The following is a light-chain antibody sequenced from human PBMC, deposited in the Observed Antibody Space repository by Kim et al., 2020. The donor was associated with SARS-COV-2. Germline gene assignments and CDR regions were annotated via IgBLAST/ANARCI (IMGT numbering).Light chain of an antibody. CDR1: QSVRRN. Sequence: TGDRTIRTGRASQSVRRNLDWYQQKPGQAPRLISDGAATRAAGIPARFSGSGSGTEFNLTISSLQSEDFAVYYCQKYNNWPDSFGQGTKLEI. CDR3: QKYNNWPDS. CDR2: GAA. J-gene: IGKJ2*03. V-gene: IGKV3-15*01.